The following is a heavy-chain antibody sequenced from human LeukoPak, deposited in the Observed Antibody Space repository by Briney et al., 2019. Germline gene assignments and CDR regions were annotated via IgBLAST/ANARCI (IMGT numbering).Heavy chain of an antibody. V-gene: IGHV3-7*04. CDR2: IHPEGNEK. CDR1: GFTFSNFW. CDR3: ARGDAFSGDH. Sequence: GGSLRLSCAVSGFTFSNFWMSWVRQAPGRGLEWVANIHPEGNEKYHVESVRGRFTISRDNAKNSLFLQMNGLRVEDTAVYYCARGDAFSGDHWGQGTLVTVSS. J-gene: IGHJ4*02.